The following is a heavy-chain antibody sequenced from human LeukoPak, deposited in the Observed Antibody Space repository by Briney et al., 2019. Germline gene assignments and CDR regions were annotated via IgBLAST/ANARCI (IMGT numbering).Heavy chain of an antibody. J-gene: IGHJ4*02. Sequence: ASVTVSCKASGYMFNIYGISWVRQAPGQGLEWMGWISAFNGNTNYARNFQDRVTMTTDTSTSTAYMELTSLSSDDTAVYYCARSPPSTGYDRFDMWGQGTLVTVSS. CDR3: ARSPPSTGYDRFDM. CDR1: GYMFNIYG. D-gene: IGHD5-12*01. CDR2: ISAFNGNT. V-gene: IGHV1-18*01.